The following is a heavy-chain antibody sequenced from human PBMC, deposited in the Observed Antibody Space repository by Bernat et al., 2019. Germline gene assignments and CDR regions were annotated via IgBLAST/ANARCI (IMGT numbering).Heavy chain of an antibody. V-gene: IGHV4-34*01. CDR3: ARVSPSYGYYYYYGMDV. CDR1: VGSSSGYY. CDR2: INHSGST. D-gene: IGHD5-18*01. J-gene: IGHJ6*02. Sequence: QVQLQQWGAGLLKPSETLSLTCAVFVGSSSGYYCGWTRKPPGKGLGWIGEINHSGSTNYNPSLKSRVTISVDTSKNQFSLKLSSVTAADTAVYYCARVSPSYGYYYYYGMDVWGQGTTVTVSS.